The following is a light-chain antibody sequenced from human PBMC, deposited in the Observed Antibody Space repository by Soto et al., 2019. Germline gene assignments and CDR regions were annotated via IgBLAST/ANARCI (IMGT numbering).Light chain of an antibody. CDR3: QQHGSSPPIT. V-gene: IGKV3-20*01. Sequence: EIVLTQSPGTLSLSPGERATLSCRASQSVSSSYLAWYQQKPGQAPRLVFYGARYRAAGIPDRFSGSGSGTDFTLTISRLEPEDFAVYYCQQHGSSPPITFGQGTRLEIK. CDR2: GAR. J-gene: IGKJ5*01. CDR1: QSVSSSY.